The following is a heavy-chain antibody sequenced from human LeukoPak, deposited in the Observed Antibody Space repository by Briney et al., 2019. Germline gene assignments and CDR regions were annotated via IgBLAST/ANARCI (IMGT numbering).Heavy chain of an antibody. CDR1: GFTFSSYW. Sequence: GGSLRLSCVASGFTFSSYWMHWVRQAPGKGLVWVSRINTDGSTTSYADSVKGRFTISRDNAKNTLYLQMNSLRADDTAVHYCARGEMVQVYWGQGTLDTVSS. D-gene: IGHD5-24*01. CDR2: INTDGSTT. J-gene: IGHJ4*02. CDR3: ARGEMVQVY. V-gene: IGHV3-74*01.